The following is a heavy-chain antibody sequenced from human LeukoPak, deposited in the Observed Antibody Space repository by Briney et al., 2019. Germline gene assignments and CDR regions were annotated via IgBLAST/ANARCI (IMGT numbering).Heavy chain of an antibody. Sequence: PGGSLRLSCAASGFTVSSNYMSWVRQAPGKGLEWVSYVSSSSSTIYYADSVKGRFTISRDNAKNSLYLQMNSLRAEDTAVYYCAREEGPSTKWGQGTLVTVSS. V-gene: IGHV3-48*04. CDR2: VSSSSSTI. CDR1: GFTVSSNY. CDR3: AREEGPSTK. J-gene: IGHJ4*02. D-gene: IGHD1-26*01.